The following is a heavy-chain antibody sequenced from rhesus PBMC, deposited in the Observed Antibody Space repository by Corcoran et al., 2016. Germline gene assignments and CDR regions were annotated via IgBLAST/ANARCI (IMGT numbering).Heavy chain of an antibody. CDR2: ISCSSGST. D-gene: IGHD6-13*01. J-gene: IGHJ6*01. V-gene: IGHV4-65*01. Sequence: QVQLQESGPGLVKPSETLSLPCAVSWASVSRRNLLSWIRQPPGKGLEWIGYISCSSGSTYYNPSLKSRVTISTETAKNQFSLKLRSVTAADTAVYYCARGSSWSGLDSWGQGVVVTVSS. CDR3: ARGSSWSGLDS. CDR1: WASVSRRNL.